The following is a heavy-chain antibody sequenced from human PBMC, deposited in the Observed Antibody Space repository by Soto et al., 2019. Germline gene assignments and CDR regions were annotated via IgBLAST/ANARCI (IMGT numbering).Heavy chain of an antibody. Sequence: SQTLSLTCAVSGDSVSSNSAAWSWIRQSPSRGLEWLGRTYYRSRWYNDYAVSVESRITIYPDTSKNQFSLQLNSVTPEDTAVYYCARYNWNAGARIFAYWGQGILVTVSS. V-gene: IGHV6-1*01. J-gene: IGHJ4*02. CDR3: ARYNWNAGARIFAY. D-gene: IGHD1-20*01. CDR2: TYYRSRWYN. CDR1: GDSVSSNSAA.